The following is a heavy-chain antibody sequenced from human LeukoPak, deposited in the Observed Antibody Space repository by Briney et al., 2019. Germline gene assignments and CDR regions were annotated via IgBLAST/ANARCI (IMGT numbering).Heavy chain of an antibody. CDR2: ISTYNGHT. J-gene: IGHJ4*02. CDR1: GDTFTRYG. V-gene: IGHV1-18*04. CDR3: ARVARTTGTTDFDY. D-gene: IGHD1-1*01. Sequence: GASVKVSCKASGDTFTRYGISWVRQAPGQGLEWMGWISTYNGHTKYAQKLQGRVTMTTDTSTTTAYMELRSLTSDDTAVYYCARVARTTGTTDFDYWGQGTLVTVPS.